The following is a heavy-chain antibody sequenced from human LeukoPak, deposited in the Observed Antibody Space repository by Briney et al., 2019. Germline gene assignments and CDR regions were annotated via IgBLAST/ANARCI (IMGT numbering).Heavy chain of an antibody. CDR3: ARDGGDGGNASPDY. CDR2: IWYDGSNK. D-gene: IGHD4-23*01. J-gene: IGHJ4*02. CDR1: GFTFSSYG. V-gene: IGHV3-33*01. Sequence: GRSLRLSCAASGFTFSSYGMRWVRQAPGKGLEWVAVIWYDGSNKYYADSVKGRFTISRDNSKDTLYLQMNSLRAEDTAVYYCARDGGDGGNASPDYWGQGTLVTVSS.